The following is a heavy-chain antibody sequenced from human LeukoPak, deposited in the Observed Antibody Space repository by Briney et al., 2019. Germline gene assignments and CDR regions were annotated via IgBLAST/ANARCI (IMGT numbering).Heavy chain of an antibody. J-gene: IGHJ4*02. CDR2: IKVRTDGGTT. Sequence: GGSLRLSCAASGFTFSDAWMSWVRQAPGKGLEWVGRIKVRTDGGTTDYAAPVKGRFTISRDDSENTLYLHMNRLKAEDTAAYYCATESLDPGTHRVDFEYWGQGTVVTVSS. CDR3: ATESLDPGTHRVDFEY. V-gene: IGHV3-15*01. CDR1: GFTFSDAW. D-gene: IGHD3-10*01.